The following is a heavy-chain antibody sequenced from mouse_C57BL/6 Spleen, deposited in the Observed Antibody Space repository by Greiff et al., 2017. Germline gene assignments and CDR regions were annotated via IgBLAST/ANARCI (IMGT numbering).Heavy chain of an antibody. V-gene: IGHV5-17*01. CDR3: ARRDDGYHGDAMDY. Sequence: EVKLVESGGGLVKPGGSLKLSCAASGFTFSDYGMHWVRQAPEKGLEWVAYISSGSSTIYYADTVKGRFTISRDNAKNTLFLQMTSLRSEDTAMYYCARRDDGYHGDAMDYWGQGTSVTVSS. J-gene: IGHJ4*01. D-gene: IGHD2-3*01. CDR1: GFTFSDYG. CDR2: ISSGSSTI.